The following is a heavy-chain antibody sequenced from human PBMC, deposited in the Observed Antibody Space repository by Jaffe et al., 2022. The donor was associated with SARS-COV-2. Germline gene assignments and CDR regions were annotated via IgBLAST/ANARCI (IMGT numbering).Heavy chain of an antibody. Sequence: QVQLQESGPGLVKPSETLSLTCTVSGGSISSYYWSWIRQPPGKGLEWIGYIYYSGSTNYNPSLKSRVTISVDTSKNQFSLKLSSVTAADTAVYYCAREAQYDSSGYYPPPRDTDAFDIWGQGTMVTVSS. V-gene: IGHV4-59*01. CDR3: AREAQYDSSGYYPPPRDTDAFDI. CDR2: IYYSGST. D-gene: IGHD3-22*01. J-gene: IGHJ3*02. CDR1: GGSISSYY.